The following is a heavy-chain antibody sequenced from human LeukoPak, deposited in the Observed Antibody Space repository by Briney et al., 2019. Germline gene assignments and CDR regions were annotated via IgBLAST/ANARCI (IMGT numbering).Heavy chain of an antibody. V-gene: IGHV3-23*01. Sequence: PGGSLRLSCAASGFTFSSHGMNWVRQAPGKGLEWVSGISGSGGNTYYADSVKGRFTISRDNSKNTLYLQMNSLRAEDTAVYYCAKCIAVAGTTDYWGQGTLVTVSS. CDR2: ISGSGGNT. CDR3: AKCIAVAGTTDY. J-gene: IGHJ4*02. CDR1: GFTFSSHG. D-gene: IGHD6-19*01.